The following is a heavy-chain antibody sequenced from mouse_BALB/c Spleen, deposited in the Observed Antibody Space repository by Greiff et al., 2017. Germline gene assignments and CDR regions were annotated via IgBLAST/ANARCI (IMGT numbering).Heavy chain of an antibody. D-gene: IGHD3-1*01. CDR3: ARSGRGIAY. CDR1: GYTFTSYT. V-gene: IGHV1-4*02. J-gene: IGHJ3*01. CDR2: INPSSGYT. Sequence: QVQLKQSAAELARPGASVKMSCKASGYTFTSYTMHWVKQRPGQGLEWIGYINPSSGYTEYNQKFKDKTTLTADKSSSTAYMQLSSLTSEDSAVYYCARSGRGIAYWGQGTLVTVSA.